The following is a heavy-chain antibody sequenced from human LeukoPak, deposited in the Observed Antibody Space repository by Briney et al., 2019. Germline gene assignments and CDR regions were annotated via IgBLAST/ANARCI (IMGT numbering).Heavy chain of an antibody. J-gene: IGHJ5*02. CDR1: GFTFSSYA. V-gene: IGHV3-30*04. CDR2: ISYDGSNK. CDR3: VRGQTRTRDWFDP. D-gene: IGHD1/OR15-1a*01. Sequence: GRSLRLSCAASGFTFSSYAMHWVRQAPGKGLEWVAVISYDGSNKYYADSVKGRFTISRDNSKNTLYLQMNSLRAEDTAVYYCVRGQTRTRDWFDPWGQGTLVTVSS.